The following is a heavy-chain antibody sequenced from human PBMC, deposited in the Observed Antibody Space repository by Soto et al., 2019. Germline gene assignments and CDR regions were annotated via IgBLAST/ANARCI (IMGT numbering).Heavy chain of an antibody. Sequence: QVQLVQSGAEVKKPGSSVKVSCKASGGTFSSYAISWVRQAPGQGLEWMGGVIPIFGTANYAQKFQGRVPITEDESKSTAYMDLRSLRPEDTAVYYCALTRGIRYRRGAESFQHRGQGNLVTVFS. CDR2: VIPIFGTA. CDR1: GGTFSSYA. CDR3: ALTRGIRYRRGAESFQH. V-gene: IGHV1-69*12. D-gene: IGHD3-16*01. J-gene: IGHJ1*01.